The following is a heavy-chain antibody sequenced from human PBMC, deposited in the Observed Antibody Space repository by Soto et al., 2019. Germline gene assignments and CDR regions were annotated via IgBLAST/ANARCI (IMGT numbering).Heavy chain of an antibody. J-gene: IGHJ4*02. Sequence: QVQLVESGGGVVQPGRSLRLSCAASGFSFTNCGMHWVRQAPGKGLEWVAAISSDGSDKYYSESVKGRFTISRDNSKNTLFLQMNSLRVEDTAVYYCVKGSEVACQELDYWGQGTLVTVSS. CDR1: GFSFTNCG. CDR2: ISSDGSDK. V-gene: IGHV3-30*18. CDR3: VKGSEVACQELDY. D-gene: IGHD2-15*01.